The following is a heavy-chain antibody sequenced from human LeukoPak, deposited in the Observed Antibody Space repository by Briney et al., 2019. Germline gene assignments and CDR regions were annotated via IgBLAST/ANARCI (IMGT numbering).Heavy chain of an antibody. Sequence: SGTLSLTCTVSGGSISSYYWSWIRQPPGKGLEWIGYIYYSGSTNYNPSLKSRVTISVDTSKNQFSLKLSSVTAADTAVYYCARDLGGSGNDYWGQGTLVTVSS. V-gene: IGHV4-59*01. CDR3: ARDLGGSGNDY. D-gene: IGHD3-16*01. CDR2: IYYSGST. CDR1: GGSISSYY. J-gene: IGHJ4*02.